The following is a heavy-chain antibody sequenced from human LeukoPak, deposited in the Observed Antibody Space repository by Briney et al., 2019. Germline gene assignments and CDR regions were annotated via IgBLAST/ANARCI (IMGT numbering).Heavy chain of an antibody. J-gene: IGHJ6*03. V-gene: IGHV5-51*01. D-gene: IGHD2-2*02. CDR3: ARHGGYCSSTSCYTAYYYYYMDV. CDR2: IYPGDSDT. CDR1: GYSFTSYW. Sequence: GESLKISCKGSGYSFTSYWIGWVRQMSGKGLEWMGIIYPGDSDTRYSPSFQGQVTISADKSISTAYLQWSSLKASDTAMYYCARHGGYCSSTSCYTAYYYYYMDVWGKGTTVTVSS.